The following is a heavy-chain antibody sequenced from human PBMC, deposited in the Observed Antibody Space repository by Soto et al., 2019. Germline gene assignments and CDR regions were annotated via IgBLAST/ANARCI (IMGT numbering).Heavy chain of an antibody. CDR2: ISAYNGNT. CDR1: GYTFTSYG. J-gene: IGHJ6*02. D-gene: IGHD2-8*01. CDR3: ARDAHYCTNGVCYTAGYYYYGMDV. V-gene: IGHV1-18*04. Sequence: ASVKVSCKASGYTFTSYGISWVRQAPGQGLGWMGWISAYNGNTNYAQKLQGRVTMTTDTSTSTAYMELRSLRSDDTAVYYCARDAHYCTNGVCYTAGYYYYGMDVWGQGTTVTVSS.